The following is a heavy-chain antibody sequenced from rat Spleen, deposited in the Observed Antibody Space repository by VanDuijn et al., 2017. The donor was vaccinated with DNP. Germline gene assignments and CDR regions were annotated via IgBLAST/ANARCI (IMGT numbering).Heavy chain of an antibody. CDR1: RFTFSDYN. CDR2: IIYDGSRT. CDR3: ARHVLPLRVWDY. D-gene: IGHD1-4*01. J-gene: IGHJ2*01. Sequence: EVQLVESGGGLVQPGRSLKLSCAASRFTFSDYNMAWVRQAPKKGLEWVATIIYDGSRTFYRDSVKGRFTISRDNAKSTLYLQMDSLRSEDTATYYCARHVLPLRVWDYWGQGVMVTVSS. V-gene: IGHV5S10*01.